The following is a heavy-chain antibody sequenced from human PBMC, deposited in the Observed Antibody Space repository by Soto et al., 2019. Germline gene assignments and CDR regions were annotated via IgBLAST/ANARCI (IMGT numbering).Heavy chain of an antibody. CDR2: IYWDDDK. CDR3: AHRGLGYSSSWYSSAEYFQH. J-gene: IGHJ1*01. Sequence: SGPTLVKPTQTLTLTCTFSGFSLSTSGVGVGWIRQPPGKALEWLALIYWDDDKRYSPSLKSRLTITKDTSKNQVVLTMTNMDPVDTATYYCAHRGLGYSSSWYSSAEYFQHWGQGTLVTVSS. D-gene: IGHD6-13*01. V-gene: IGHV2-5*02. CDR1: GFSLSTSGVG.